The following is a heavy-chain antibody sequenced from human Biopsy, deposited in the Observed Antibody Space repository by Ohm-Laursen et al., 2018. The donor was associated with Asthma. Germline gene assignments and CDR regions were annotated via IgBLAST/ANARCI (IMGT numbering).Heavy chain of an antibody. CDR1: GFSFSNFA. Sequence: SLRLSCSASGFSFSNFAIHWVRQAPGKGLEWVGVISKDASTQDCADSVKGRFTMARDNSKNTLDLQMNSLREEDTAVYYCVRDGTDDAFDIWGQGTVVSVSS. D-gene: IGHD1-1*01. CDR2: ISKDASTQ. J-gene: IGHJ3*02. CDR3: VRDGTDDAFDI. V-gene: IGHV3-30*01.